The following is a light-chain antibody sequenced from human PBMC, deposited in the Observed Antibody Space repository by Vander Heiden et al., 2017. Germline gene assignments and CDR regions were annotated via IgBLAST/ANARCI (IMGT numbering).Light chain of an antibody. J-gene: IGLJ2*01. CDR3: ATWDDSLNGDVV. V-gene: IGLV1-44*01. CDR2: TNN. CDR1: NSNIGSNP. Sequence: SVLTQPPSPSGTPGQRVIISCSGSNSNIGSNPVNWYQQLPGMAPKLLIFTNNQRPSGVPDRFSGSKSGTSASLAISGLQSADEAHYYCATWDDSLNGDVVFGGGTKLTVL.